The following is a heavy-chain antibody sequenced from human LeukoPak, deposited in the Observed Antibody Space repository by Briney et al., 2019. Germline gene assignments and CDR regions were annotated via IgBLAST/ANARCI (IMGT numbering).Heavy chain of an antibody. D-gene: IGHD2-8*01. CDR1: GFTFSSYE. V-gene: IGHV3-20*04. Sequence: GGSLRLSCAASGFTFSSYEMNWVRQAPGKGLEWVSGINWKGDDTAYVDSVRGRFTISRDNARNSVSLQMNSLRAEDTALYYCVRGGVSAHFDYWGQGALVTVAS. CDR3: VRGGVSAHFDY. CDR2: INWKGDDT. J-gene: IGHJ4*02.